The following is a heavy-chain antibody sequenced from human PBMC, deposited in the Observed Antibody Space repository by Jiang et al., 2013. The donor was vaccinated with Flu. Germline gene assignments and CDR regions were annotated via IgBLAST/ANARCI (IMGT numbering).Heavy chain of an antibody. CDR1: SA. CDR3: ARGRGYGEYDFDY. Sequence: SAMQWVRQARGQRLEWIGWIVVGSGNTNYAQKFQERVTITRDMSTSTVYMELSSLRSEDTAVYYCARGRGYGEYDFDYWGQGTLVTVSS. V-gene: IGHV1-58*02. J-gene: IGHJ4*02. CDR2: IVVGSGNT. D-gene: IGHD4-17*01.